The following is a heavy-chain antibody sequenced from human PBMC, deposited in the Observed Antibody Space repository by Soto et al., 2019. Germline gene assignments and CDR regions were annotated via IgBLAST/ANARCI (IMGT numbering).Heavy chain of an antibody. CDR3: ARVGYCSSTPCWPIGYFEY. V-gene: IGHV4-59*01. D-gene: IGHD2-2*01. CDR1: GYSISSFY. J-gene: IGHJ4*02. CDR2: IFSSGST. Sequence: SETLSLTCTFSGYSISSFYWTLIRQPPGKGLEWVGYIFSSGSTNYNPSLKSRVTISVDTSENQFSLKLTSVTAADTAVYYCARVGYCSSTPCWPIGYFEYWGQGTLVTVSS.